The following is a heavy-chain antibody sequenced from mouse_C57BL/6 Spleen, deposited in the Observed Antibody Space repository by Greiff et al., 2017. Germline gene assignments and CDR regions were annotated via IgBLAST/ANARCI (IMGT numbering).Heavy chain of an antibody. CDR3: ARVESSYWYFDV. Sequence: QVQLKQPGTELVKPGASVKLSCKASGYTFTSYWMHWVKQRPGQGLEWIGNINPSNGGTNYNEKFKSKATLTVDKSSSTAYMQLSSLTSEDSAVYYCARVESSYWYFDVWGTGTTVTVSS. V-gene: IGHV1-53*01. J-gene: IGHJ1*03. CDR2: INPSNGGT. CDR1: GYTFTSYW. D-gene: IGHD1-1*01.